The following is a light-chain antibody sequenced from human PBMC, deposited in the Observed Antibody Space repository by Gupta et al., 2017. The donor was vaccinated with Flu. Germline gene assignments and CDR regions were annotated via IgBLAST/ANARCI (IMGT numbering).Light chain of an antibody. CDR1: SGINVGTSK. CDR2: YKSDSDK. Sequence: CTLRSGINVGTSKIYWYQQKPGSPPHYRLTYKSDSDKQQGSGVPSRFPGSKDASANAGILLISGLQSEDEADYYCVIWHSSAWIFGGGTKLTVL. J-gene: IGLJ2*01. CDR3: VIWHSSAWI. V-gene: IGLV5-45*01.